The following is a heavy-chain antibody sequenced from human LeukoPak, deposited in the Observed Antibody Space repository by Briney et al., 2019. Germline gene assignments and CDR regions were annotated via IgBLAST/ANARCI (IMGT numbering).Heavy chain of an antibody. CDR2: IIPIFGAA. CDR3: ARDWGSYGYSYFQH. Sequence: ASVKVSCKASGGTFSSYAISWVRQAPGQGLEWMGGIIPIFGAANYAQKFQGRVTITADESTSTAYMELSSLRSEDTAVYYCARDWGSYGYSYFQHWGQGTLVTVSS. CDR1: GGTFSSYA. V-gene: IGHV1-69*13. J-gene: IGHJ1*01. D-gene: IGHD5-18*01.